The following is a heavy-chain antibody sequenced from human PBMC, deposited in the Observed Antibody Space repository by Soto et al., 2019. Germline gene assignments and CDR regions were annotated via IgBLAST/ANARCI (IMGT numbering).Heavy chain of an antibody. CDR3: ARDAQYFDGSDYYGYFDS. J-gene: IGHJ4*02. CDR2: IYYSGST. CDR1: GGSMSSYY. V-gene: IGHV4-59*01. D-gene: IGHD2-21*01. Sequence: PSETLSLTCTASGGSMSSYYWSWIRQPPGKGLEWIGYIYYSGSTNYNPSLKSRVTMSVDTPKNQFSLKLSSVTAADTAVYYCARDAQYFDGSDYYGYFDSWGQGIPVTVSS.